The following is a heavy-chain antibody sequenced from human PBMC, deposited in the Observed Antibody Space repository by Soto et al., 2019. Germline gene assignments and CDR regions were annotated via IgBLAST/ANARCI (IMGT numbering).Heavy chain of an antibody. CDR1: GFTFSSYG. D-gene: IGHD3-9*01. Sequence: QVQLVESGGGVVQPGRSLRLSCAASGFTFSSYGMHWVRQAPGKGLEWVAVIWYDGSNKYYADSVKGRFTISRDNSKNTLYLQMNSLRAEDTAVYYCARGSVLRYFDWLHYGMDVWGQGTTVTVSS. V-gene: IGHV3-33*01. CDR2: IWYDGSNK. J-gene: IGHJ6*02. CDR3: ARGSVLRYFDWLHYGMDV.